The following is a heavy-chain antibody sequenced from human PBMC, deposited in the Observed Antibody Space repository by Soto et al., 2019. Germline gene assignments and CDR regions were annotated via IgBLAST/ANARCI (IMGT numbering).Heavy chain of an antibody. CDR2: IYYTGST. V-gene: IGHV4-59*01. Sequence: SETLSLTCFVSGGSMSSNYWTWIRQSPGKGLEWIGYIYYTGSTKYNPSLKSRVTISLDTSKNQFSLRLTSVTSADTAVYYCARGGSYGDFFAYWGKGAQVTVSS. J-gene: IGHJ4*02. D-gene: IGHD4-17*01. CDR3: ARGGSYGDFFAY. CDR1: GGSMSSNY.